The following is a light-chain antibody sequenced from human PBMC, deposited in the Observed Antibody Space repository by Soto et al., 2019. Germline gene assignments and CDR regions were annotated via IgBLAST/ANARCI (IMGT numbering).Light chain of an antibody. CDR1: SSDVGGYNY. Sequence: QSVLTQPPSASGSPGQSVTISCTGTSSDVGGYNYVSWYQQHPGKAPKLIIYEVRERPSGVPDRFSGSKSGSTASLTVSGLQAEDEADYYCRSYAGSDKYVLGTGTKVTVL. V-gene: IGLV2-8*01. CDR2: EVR. J-gene: IGLJ1*01. CDR3: RSYAGSDKYV.